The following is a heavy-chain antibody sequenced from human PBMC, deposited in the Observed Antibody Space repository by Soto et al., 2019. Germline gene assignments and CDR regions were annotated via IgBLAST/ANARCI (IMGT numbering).Heavy chain of an antibody. CDR1: GFTFDDYA. J-gene: IGHJ6*04. V-gene: IGHV3-9*01. CDR3: AKGMASSSYYGMEV. Sequence: GWSLRLSCAASGFTFDDYAMHLVRQAPGKGLEWVSGISWNSGSIGYADSVKGRFTISRDNAKNSLYLQMNSLRAEDTALYYCAKGMASSSYYGMEVWGKGTKVTVSS. D-gene: IGHD6-6*01. CDR2: ISWNSGSI.